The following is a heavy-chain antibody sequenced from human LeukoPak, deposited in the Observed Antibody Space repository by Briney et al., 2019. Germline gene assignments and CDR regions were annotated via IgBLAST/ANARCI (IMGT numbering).Heavy chain of an antibody. J-gene: IGHJ1*01. V-gene: IGHV1-69*13. Sequence: SVKVSCTASGGTFSRHTISWVRQSPGQGLEWMGGITPMFGTSNYAQKFRGRVTITADESTSTAYVELSSLRSEDTAVYYCARDSSEFRSLLFHWGQGTLVTVSS. CDR3: ARDSSEFRSLLFH. D-gene: IGHD1-14*01. CDR1: GGTFSRHT. CDR2: ITPMFGTS.